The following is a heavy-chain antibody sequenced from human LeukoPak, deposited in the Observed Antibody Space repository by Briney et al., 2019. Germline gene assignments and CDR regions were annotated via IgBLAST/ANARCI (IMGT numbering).Heavy chain of an antibody. CDR1: GFTFTVYA. CDR3: ARDSFPPSYYDFWSGYYFSLDY. J-gene: IGHJ4*02. CDR2: ISGSGDNT. D-gene: IGHD3-3*01. V-gene: IGHV3-23*01. Sequence: QSGGSLRLSCAASGFTFTVYAVSWVRQAPRKGLEWVSSISGSGDNTHYADSVKGRFTISRDNSKNTLYLQMNSLRAEDTAVYYCARDSFPPSYYDFWSGYYFSLDYWGQGTLVTVSS.